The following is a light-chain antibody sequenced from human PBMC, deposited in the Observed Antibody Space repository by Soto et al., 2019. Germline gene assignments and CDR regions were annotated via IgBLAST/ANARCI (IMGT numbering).Light chain of an antibody. CDR1: QSVSYY. CDR2: GAS. J-gene: IGKJ5*01. Sequence: EILLTQSPGTLSLSPVERATLSCRASQSVSYYLAWYQQKPGQAPRLLISGASRRATGIPDRFSGAGSGTDFTLTISRLEPEDFALYYCQQHDIFPITFGQGTRLEIK. CDR3: QQHDIFPIT. V-gene: IGKV3-20*01.